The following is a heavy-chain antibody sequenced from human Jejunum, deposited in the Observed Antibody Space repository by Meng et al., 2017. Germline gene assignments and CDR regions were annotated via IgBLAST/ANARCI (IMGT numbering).Heavy chain of an antibody. CDR3: AREVHQERLLFKIDY. V-gene: IGHV3-21*01. CDR2: ISNRGTYI. D-gene: IGHD3-3*01. CDR1: GFTFSSYS. J-gene: IGHJ4*02. Sequence: GESLKISCAASGFTFSSYSWHWVRQAPGKGLEWVASISNRGTYIYYADSVKGRFTISKDNAKNSLYRQMNSLRAEDTAVYYCAREVHQERLLFKIDYWGQGTRVTGSS.